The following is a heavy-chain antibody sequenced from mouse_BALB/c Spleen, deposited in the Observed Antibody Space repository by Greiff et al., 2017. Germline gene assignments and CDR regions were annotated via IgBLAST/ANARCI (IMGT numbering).Heavy chain of an antibody. CDR1: GFTFSDYY. D-gene: IGHD2-1*01. Sequence: EVQGVESGGGLVKPGGSLKLSCAASGFTFSDYYMYWVRQTPEKRLEWVATISDGGSYTYYPDSVKGRFTISRDNAKNNLYLQMSSLKSEDTAMYYCAREGDGNRFAYWGQGTLVTVSA. CDR3: AREGDGNRFAY. CDR2: ISDGGSYT. V-gene: IGHV5-4*02. J-gene: IGHJ3*01.